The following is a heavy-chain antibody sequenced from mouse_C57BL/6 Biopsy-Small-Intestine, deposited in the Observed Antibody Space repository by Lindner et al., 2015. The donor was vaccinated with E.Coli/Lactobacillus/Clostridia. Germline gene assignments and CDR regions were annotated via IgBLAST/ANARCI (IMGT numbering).Heavy chain of an antibody. J-gene: IGHJ2*01. CDR3: ARNYYGKRGFDY. D-gene: IGHD1-1*01. CDR2: INPGSGGT. CDR1: GYAFTNYL. Sequence: VQLQESGAELVRPGTSVKVSCKASGYAFTNYLIEWVKQRPGQGLEWIGVINPGSGGTNYKEKFKGKATLTADKSSSTAYMQLSSLISEDSAVYFCARNYYGKRGFDYWGQGTTLTVSS. V-gene: IGHV1-54*01.